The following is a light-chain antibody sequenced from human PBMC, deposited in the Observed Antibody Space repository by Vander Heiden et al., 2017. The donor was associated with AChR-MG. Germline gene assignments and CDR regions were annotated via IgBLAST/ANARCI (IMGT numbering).Light chain of an antibody. CDR3: QQSYSNAPYT. CDR1: KSIATS. Sequence: TQMTQPPSSLSGSVGDRVTITCLASKSIATSLNWYQQKPGRAPNHLVFAASSLQSGVPFRFSGSGSGTDFTLTITNLQPEDFATYYCQQSYSNAPYTFGRGTKLEI. J-gene: IGKJ2*01. CDR2: AAS. V-gene: IGKV1-39*01.